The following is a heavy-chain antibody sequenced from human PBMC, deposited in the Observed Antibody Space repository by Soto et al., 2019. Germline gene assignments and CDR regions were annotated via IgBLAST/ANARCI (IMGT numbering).Heavy chain of an antibody. D-gene: IGHD1-20*01. CDR2: IIPILGMA. J-gene: IGHJ4*02. CDR1: GGTFSSYT. Sequence: QVQLVQSGAEVKKPGSSVKVSCKASGGTFSSYTISWVRQAPGQGLEWMGRIIPILGMANYPQTCQGRVTITADKSTSTAYRELSSLRSEDTAVYYCASVTGTATTFDYWGQGTLVTVSS. V-gene: IGHV1-69*02. CDR3: ASVTGTATTFDY.